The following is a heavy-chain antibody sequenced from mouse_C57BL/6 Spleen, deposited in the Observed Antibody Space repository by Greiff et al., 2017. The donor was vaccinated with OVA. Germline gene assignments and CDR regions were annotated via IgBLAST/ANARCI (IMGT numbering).Heavy chain of an antibody. CDR2: INPCSGYT. Sequence: VQLQQSGAELVRPGASVKMSCKASGYTFTSYTMHWVKQRPGQGLEWIGYINPCSGYTKYNQKFKDKATLTADKSSSTAYMQQSSLTSEDAAVYYCARSSTTGVGDYWGQGTTLTVSS. CDR3: ARSSTTGVGDY. V-gene: IGHV1-4*01. J-gene: IGHJ2*01. CDR1: GYTFTSYT. D-gene: IGHD1-1*01.